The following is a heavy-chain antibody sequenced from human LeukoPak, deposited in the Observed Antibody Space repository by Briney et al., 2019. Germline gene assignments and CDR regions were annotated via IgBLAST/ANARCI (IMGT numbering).Heavy chain of an antibody. Sequence: GGSLRLSCAASGFTFSSYAMSWVRQAPGKGLEWVSAISGSGGSTYYADSVKGRFTISRDNPTNTLHLPKTSLRAGDTAIYCCGGGAIVVEWGQGTLVTVSS. J-gene: IGHJ4*02. V-gene: IGHV3-23*01. CDR1: GFTFSSYA. CDR3: GGGAIVVE. CDR2: ISGSGGST. D-gene: IGHD3-22*01.